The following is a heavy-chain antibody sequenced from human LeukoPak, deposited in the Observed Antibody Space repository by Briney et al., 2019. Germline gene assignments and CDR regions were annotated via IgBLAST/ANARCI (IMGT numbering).Heavy chain of an antibody. V-gene: IGHV1-8*01. J-gene: IGHJ4*02. Sequence: ASVKVSCKASGYTFTSYDINWARQATGQGLEWMGWMNPNSGNTGYAQKFQGRVTMTRNTSISTAYMELSSLRSEDTAVYYCARRSRSYGSGNIGGYWGQGTLVTVSS. CDR2: MNPNSGNT. D-gene: IGHD3-10*01. CDR1: GYTFTSYD. CDR3: ARRSRSYGSGNIGGY.